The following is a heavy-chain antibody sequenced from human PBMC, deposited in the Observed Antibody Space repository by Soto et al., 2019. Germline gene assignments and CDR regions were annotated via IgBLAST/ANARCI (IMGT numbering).Heavy chain of an antibody. J-gene: IGHJ5*01. Sequence: GASVKVSCKASGGTFSSYAISWVRQAPGQGLEWMGGIIPIFGTANYAQKFQGRVTITADESTSTAYMELSSLRSEDTAVYYCARDGAPNWNGRYNWFEPWGQGTLVTVSS. D-gene: IGHD1-20*01. CDR1: GGTFSSYA. CDR2: IIPIFGTA. V-gene: IGHV1-69*13. CDR3: ARDGAPNWNGRYNWFEP.